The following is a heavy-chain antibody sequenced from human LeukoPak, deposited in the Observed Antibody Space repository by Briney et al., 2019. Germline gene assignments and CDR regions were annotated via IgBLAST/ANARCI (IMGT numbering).Heavy chain of an antibody. CDR1: GYSFIKYD. CDR2: LNPTTGNV. J-gene: IGHJ5*02. CDR3: ARGRVRSPTNVNWLDP. Sequence: ASVKVACKASGYSFIKYDINWVRQATGQGLQWLGWLNPTTGNVGYAQDFQGRLAMTSNTSISTAYLELSSLRSDDTAVYFCARGRVRSPTNVNWLDPWGQGTLVSVSS. D-gene: IGHD1-26*01. V-gene: IGHV1-8*01.